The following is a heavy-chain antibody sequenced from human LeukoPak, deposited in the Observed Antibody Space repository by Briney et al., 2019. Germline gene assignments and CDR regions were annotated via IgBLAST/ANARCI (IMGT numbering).Heavy chain of an antibody. V-gene: IGHV4-34*01. J-gene: IGHJ5*02. Sequence: PSETLSLTCAVYGGSFSGYYWSWIRQPPGKGLEWIGEINHSGSTNYNPSLKSRVTISVDTSKNQFSLKLSSVTAADTAVYYCARGRQQQLVRVIGWFDPWGQGTLVTVS. CDR3: ARGRQQQLVRVIGWFDP. CDR2: INHSGST. D-gene: IGHD6-13*01. CDR1: GGSFSGYY.